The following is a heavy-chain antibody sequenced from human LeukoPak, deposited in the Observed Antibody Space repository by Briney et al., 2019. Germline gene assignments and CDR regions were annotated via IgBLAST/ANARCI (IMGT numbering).Heavy chain of an antibody. J-gene: IGHJ3*02. V-gene: IGHV4-4*02. CDR2: FFLGGSI. CDR1: GGSISSSNW. CDR3: AKEKNDTMIVVIITTTPDAFDI. Sequence: PTVTLSLTCAVSGGSISSSNWWSCVGQPPQYGMVLLGEFFLGGSINYNKSLKRRVTISVAESKNQFSLKLSSVIVVDMAAYYWAKEKNDTMIVVIITTTPDAFDILRKETIIPVSS. D-gene: IGHD3-22*01.